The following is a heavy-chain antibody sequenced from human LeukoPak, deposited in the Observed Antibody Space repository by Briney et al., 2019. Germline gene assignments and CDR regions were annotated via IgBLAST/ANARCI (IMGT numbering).Heavy chain of an antibody. CDR1: GGSFSGYY. CDR2: INHSGST. J-gene: IGHJ4*02. V-gene: IGHV4-34*01. CDR3: ARGRGTGYSSSWPPFDY. Sequence: SETLSLTCAVYGGSFSGYYWSWIRQPPGKGLEWIGEINHSGSTNYNPSLKSRVTISVDTSKNQFSLKLSSVTAADTAVYYCARGRGTGYSSSWPPFDYWGQGTLVTVSS. D-gene: IGHD6-13*01.